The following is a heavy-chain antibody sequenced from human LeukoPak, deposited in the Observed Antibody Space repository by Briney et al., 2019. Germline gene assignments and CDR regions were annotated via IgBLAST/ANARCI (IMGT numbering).Heavy chain of an antibody. CDR3: ARSPDYDSSGDVWFDP. Sequence: SVKVSCKASGGTFSSYAISWVRQAPGQGLEWMGRIIPIFGIANYAQKFQGRVTITADKSTSTAYMGLSSLRSEDTAVYYCARSPDYDSSGDVWFDPWGQGTLVTVSS. CDR2: IIPIFGIA. CDR1: GGTFSSYA. D-gene: IGHD3-22*01. J-gene: IGHJ5*02. V-gene: IGHV1-69*04.